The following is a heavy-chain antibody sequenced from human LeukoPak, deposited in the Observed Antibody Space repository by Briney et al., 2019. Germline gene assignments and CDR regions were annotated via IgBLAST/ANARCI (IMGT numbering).Heavy chain of an antibody. CDR2: IYYSDYT. Sequence: PSETLSLTCSVSGASISSSNYYWGWIRQPPGKGLEWIGSIYYSDYTYYNPSLKSRVTISVDTSNNHFSLKLSSVTAADTAVYYCARNSYGNNNWFDPWGQGTLVTVSS. CDR3: ARNSYGNNNWFDP. J-gene: IGHJ5*02. D-gene: IGHD5-18*01. CDR1: GASISSSNYY. V-gene: IGHV4-39*02.